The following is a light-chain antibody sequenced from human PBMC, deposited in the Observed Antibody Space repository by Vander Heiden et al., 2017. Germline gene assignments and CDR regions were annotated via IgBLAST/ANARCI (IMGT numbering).Light chain of an antibody. CDR1: SPNIWAGYD. Sequence: QSVLTQPPSVSGAPGQSVTISCTGSSPNIWAGYDVHWYQQLPGTAPKLLIYGNSNRPSGVPDRFSGTKSGTSASLAITGLQAEDEADYYCQSYDSSLSGSVFGGGTKLTAL. CDR2: GNS. J-gene: IGLJ3*02. CDR3: QSYDSSLSGSV. V-gene: IGLV1-40*01.